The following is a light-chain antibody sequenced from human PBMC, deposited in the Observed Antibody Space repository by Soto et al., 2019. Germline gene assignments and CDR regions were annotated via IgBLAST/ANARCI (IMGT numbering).Light chain of an antibody. CDR3: QQHGTT. CDR2: GAS. V-gene: IGKV3-20*01. J-gene: IGKJ1*01. Sequence: IWLTQSPATLSVSPGERGTHSCRASQTLSNSFIAWYKQKPGQAPRLLIYGASSRATGIPERFSGSGSGTDFTLTLSRLEPEDSAVYYCQQHGTTFGQGTKVDIK. CDR1: QTLSNSF.